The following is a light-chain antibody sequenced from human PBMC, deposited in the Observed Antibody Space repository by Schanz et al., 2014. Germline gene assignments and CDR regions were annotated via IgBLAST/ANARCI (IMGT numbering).Light chain of an antibody. J-gene: IGKJ2*01. CDR3: QRGA. V-gene: IGKV1-5*01. CDR2: DAS. CDR1: QSITSW. Sequence: DIQMTQSPSTLSASVGDRVTITCRASQSITSWLAWYQQKPGKAPELLIYDASSLEGGVPSRFSGSGSGTEFTLTISSLQPDDSAVYYCQRGAFGQGTKLEIK.